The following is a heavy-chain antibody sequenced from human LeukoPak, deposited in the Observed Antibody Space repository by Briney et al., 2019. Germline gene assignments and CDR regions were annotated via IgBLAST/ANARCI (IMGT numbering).Heavy chain of an antibody. CDR1: GFTFSSYA. CDR2: ISYDGSNK. J-gene: IGHJ4*02. V-gene: IGHV3-30*04. D-gene: IGHD3-22*01. CDR3: ARDGPTTYYYDSSGYYLDY. Sequence: GGSLRLSCAASGFTFSSYAMHWVRQAPGKGLEWVAVISYDGSNKYYADSVKGRFTISRDNYKNTMYLQMNSLRAEDTAVYYCARDGPTTYYYDSSGYYLDYWGQGTLVTVSS.